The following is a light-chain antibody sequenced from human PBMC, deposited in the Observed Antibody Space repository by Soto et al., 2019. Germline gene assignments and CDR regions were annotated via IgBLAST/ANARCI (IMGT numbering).Light chain of an antibody. Sequence: DIQMTQSPSSLSASVGDRGTITCRASQDMSVYLSWYQQKTGKVPKLLIYSASTLQSGVPSRFSGSGSGTDFTLTISILQPEDVATYYCQKCNTAPLTFGQGTRLEIK. CDR1: QDMSVY. V-gene: IGKV1-27*01. CDR2: SAS. J-gene: IGKJ5*01. CDR3: QKCNTAPLT.